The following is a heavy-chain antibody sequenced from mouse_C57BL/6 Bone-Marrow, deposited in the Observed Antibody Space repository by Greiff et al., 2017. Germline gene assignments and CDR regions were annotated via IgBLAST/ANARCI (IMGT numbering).Heavy chain of an antibody. CDR2: IYPRSGNT. D-gene: IGHD1-1*01. Sequence: QVQLQQSGAELARPGASVKLSCKASGYTFTSYGISWVKQRTGQGLEWLGEIYPRSGNTYYNEKFKGKDTLTADNSSSTAYMELRSLTSEDSAVYFCARVYYYGSSDYFDYWGQGTTLTVSS. V-gene: IGHV1-81*01. CDR3: ARVYYYGSSDYFDY. CDR1: GYTFTSYG. J-gene: IGHJ2*01.